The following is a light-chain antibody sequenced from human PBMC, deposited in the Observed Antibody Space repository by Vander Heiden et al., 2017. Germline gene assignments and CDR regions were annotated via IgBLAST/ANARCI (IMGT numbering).Light chain of an antibody. CDR3: QQLKSYPLT. CDR2: TSS. Sequence: IQLTQSPSSLPASVGDRVTFTCRPSQAMSSDLAWYQQKPGKAPKLLIYTSSTLQTGVPSRFSGSGSGTDFTLTISSLQPEDFATYYCQQLKSYPLTFGGGTKVEI. V-gene: IGKV1-9*01. CDR1: QAMSSD. J-gene: IGKJ4*01.